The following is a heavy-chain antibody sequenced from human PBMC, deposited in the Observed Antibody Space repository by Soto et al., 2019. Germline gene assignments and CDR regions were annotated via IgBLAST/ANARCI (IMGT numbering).Heavy chain of an antibody. D-gene: IGHD3-22*01. CDR1: GFSFSNSW. Sequence: PGGSLRLSCAASGFSFSNSWMHWVRQAPGKGLVWVSRINNDGTGIRYADSVKGRFTISRDNAKNTLYLQMNSLRAEDTAVYYCAIFSLFYFDSSAYYFDYWGQGALVTVSS. CDR2: INNDGTGI. V-gene: IGHV3-74*01. J-gene: IGHJ4*02. CDR3: AIFSLFYFDSSAYYFDY.